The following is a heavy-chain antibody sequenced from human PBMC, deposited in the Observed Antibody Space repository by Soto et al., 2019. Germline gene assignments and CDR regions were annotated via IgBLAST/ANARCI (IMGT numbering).Heavy chain of an antibody. J-gene: IGHJ6*02. CDR2: INPSGGST. CDR3: ARDESLDV. D-gene: IGHD3-10*01. V-gene: IGHV1-46*01. CDR1: GYTFTSYS. Sequence: ASVKVSCKASGYTFTSYSMHWVRQAPGQGLEWMGIINPSGGSTTYAQKFQDRVTMTRDTSTSTVYMEVSSPRSEDTAVYYCARDESLDVWGQGTTVTVSS.